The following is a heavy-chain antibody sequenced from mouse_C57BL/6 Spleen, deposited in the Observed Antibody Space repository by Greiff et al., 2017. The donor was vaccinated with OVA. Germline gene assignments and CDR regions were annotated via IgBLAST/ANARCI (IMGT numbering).Heavy chain of an antibody. D-gene: IGHD1-1*01. CDR3: ARPGSSYYFDY. J-gene: IGHJ2*01. V-gene: IGHV1-59*01. CDR1: GYTFTSYW. Sequence: VQLQQSGAELVRPGTSVKLSCKASGYTFTSYWMHWVKQRPGQGLEWIGVIDPSDSYTNYNQKFKGKATLTVDTSSSTAYMQLSSLTSEDSAVYYCARPGSSYYFDYWGQGTTLTVSS. CDR2: IDPSDSYT.